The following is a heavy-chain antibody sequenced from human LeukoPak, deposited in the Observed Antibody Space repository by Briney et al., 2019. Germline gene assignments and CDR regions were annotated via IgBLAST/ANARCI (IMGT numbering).Heavy chain of an antibody. CDR2: ISYDGSNK. D-gene: IGHD4-17*01. CDR3: ARGSKSYGDYIRSRIHYFDY. Sequence: GGSLRLSCAASGFTFSSYVMHWVRQAPGKGLEWVAVISYDGSNKYYADSVKGRFTISRDNSKNTLYLQMNSLRAEDTAVYYCARGSKSYGDYIRSRIHYFDYWGQGTLVTVSS. CDR1: GFTFSSYV. J-gene: IGHJ4*02. V-gene: IGHV3-30*19.